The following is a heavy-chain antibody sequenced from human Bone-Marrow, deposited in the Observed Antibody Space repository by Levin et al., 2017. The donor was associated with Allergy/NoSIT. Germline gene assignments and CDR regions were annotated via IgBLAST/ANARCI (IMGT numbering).Heavy chain of an antibody. Sequence: SQTLSLTCAVYGGSFSSYYWSWIRQPPGKGLEWIGDINHSGSINYNPSLKSRVNISMDTSKNQFSLRLSSVTAADTAVFYCARGREKHLVKKNYGMDVWGQGTTVTVSS. J-gene: IGHJ6*02. CDR3: ARGREKHLVKKNYGMDV. CDR1: GGSFSSYY. CDR2: INHSGSI. V-gene: IGHV4-34*01. D-gene: IGHD6-13*01.